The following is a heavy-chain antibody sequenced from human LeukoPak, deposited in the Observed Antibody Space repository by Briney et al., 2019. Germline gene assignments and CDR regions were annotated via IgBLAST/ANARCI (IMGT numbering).Heavy chain of an antibody. CDR3: ARAPEGMSANSFDP. D-gene: IGHD6-13*01. CDR1: SGSISSSGYY. Sequence: SETLSLTCTVSSGSISSSGYYWSWIRQPPGKGLEWIGNIYHSGSTAYNPSLKSRVTISVDTSKNQFSLKLRSVTATDTAIYYCARAPEGMSANSFDPWGQGTLVTVSS. CDR2: IYHSGST. V-gene: IGHV4-39*07. J-gene: IGHJ5*02.